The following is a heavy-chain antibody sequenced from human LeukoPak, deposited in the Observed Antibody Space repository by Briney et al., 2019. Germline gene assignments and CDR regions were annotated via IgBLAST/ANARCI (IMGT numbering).Heavy chain of an antibody. Sequence: GGSVKVSCKASGFSFTSSGMQWVRQARGQRLEWVGWIVVGSGNTHFAQKFQERVTITMDMSTSTAYMELSSLRSEDTAVYYCAAAPELHTRSLGDYWGQGTLFTVSS. D-gene: IGHD1-14*01. J-gene: IGHJ4*02. V-gene: IGHV1-58*02. CDR1: GFSFTSSG. CDR2: IVVGSGNT. CDR3: AAAPELHTRSLGDY.